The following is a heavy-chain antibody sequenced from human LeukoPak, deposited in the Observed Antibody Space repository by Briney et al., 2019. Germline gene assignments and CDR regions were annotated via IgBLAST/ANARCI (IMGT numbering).Heavy chain of an antibody. CDR3: ASGYTYVRLGDH. CDR2: TNLNGTTV. Sequence: GGSLRLACAVSGLRFSNLWMRCVSQAPGEGMVWVACTNLNGTTVDYADSVKGRFTISRDNAKNTLFVQMNSLRAEDTAVYYCASGYTYVRLGDHWGQGTLVTVSS. J-gene: IGHJ4*02. V-gene: IGHV3-74*01. CDR1: GLRFSNLW. D-gene: IGHD5-18*01.